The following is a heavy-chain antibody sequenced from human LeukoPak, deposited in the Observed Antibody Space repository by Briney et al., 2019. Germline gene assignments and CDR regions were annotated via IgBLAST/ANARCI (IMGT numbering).Heavy chain of an antibody. D-gene: IGHD3-10*01. V-gene: IGHV4-34*01. CDR1: GGSFCGYY. CDR2: INHSGST. Sequence: SETLSLTFAGYGGSFCGYYWSWIRQPPGKGLEGTGEINHSGSTNYNPSLKSRVTISVDTSKNQFSPKLSSVTAADTAVYYCARHSTTMVRIRYLDPWGRGTLVTVSS. CDR3: ARHSTTMVRIRYLDP. J-gene: IGHJ2*01.